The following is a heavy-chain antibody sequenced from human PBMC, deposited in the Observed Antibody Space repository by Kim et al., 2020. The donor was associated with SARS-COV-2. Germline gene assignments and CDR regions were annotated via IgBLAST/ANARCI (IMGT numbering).Heavy chain of an antibody. V-gene: IGHV3-74*01. CDR2: INSDGSST. J-gene: IGHJ4*02. D-gene: IGHD3-10*01. CDR1: GFTFSSYW. Sequence: GGSLRLSCAASGFTFSSYWMHWVRQAPGKGLVWVSRINSDGSSTSYADSVKGRFTISRDNAKNTLYLQMNSLRAEDTAVYYCARASGITMVRGVTIDYWGQGTLVTVSS. CDR3: ARASGITMVRGVTIDY.